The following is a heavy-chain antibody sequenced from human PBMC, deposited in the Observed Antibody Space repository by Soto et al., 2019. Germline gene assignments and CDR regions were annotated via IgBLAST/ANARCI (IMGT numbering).Heavy chain of an antibody. Sequence: GGSLRLSCAASGFTFSSYGMHWVRQAPGKGLAWVAVISYDGSNKYYADSVKGRFTIPRDNSKNTLYLQMNSLRAEDTAVYYCAKDLGQYSSGWYYAFDIWGQGTMVTVSS. CDR1: GFTFSSYG. CDR2: ISYDGSNK. V-gene: IGHV3-30*18. J-gene: IGHJ3*02. CDR3: AKDLGQYSSGWYYAFDI. D-gene: IGHD6-19*01.